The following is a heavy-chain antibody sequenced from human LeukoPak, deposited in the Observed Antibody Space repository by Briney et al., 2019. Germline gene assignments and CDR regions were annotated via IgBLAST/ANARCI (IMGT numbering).Heavy chain of an antibody. CDR3: ARDFRRHDSSWYKEA. Sequence: SETLSLTCTVSGGSISSSRYYWGWIRQPPGKGLEWIGSIYYSGSTYYNPSLKSRVTISVDTSKNQFSLKLSSVTAADTAVYYCARDFRRHDSSWYKEAWGQGTMVTVSS. V-gene: IGHV4-39*07. CDR1: GGSISSSRYY. J-gene: IGHJ3*01. CDR2: IYYSGST. D-gene: IGHD6-13*01.